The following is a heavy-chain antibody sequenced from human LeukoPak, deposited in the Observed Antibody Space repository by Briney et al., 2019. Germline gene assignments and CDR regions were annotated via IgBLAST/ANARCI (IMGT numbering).Heavy chain of an antibody. Sequence: SETLSLTCAVSGYSISSGYYWGWIRQPPGKGLEWIESIYHSGSTYYNPSLKSRVTMSVDTSKNQFSLNLSSVTAADTALYYCARRGVGATYPGAFDIWGQGTMVTVSS. CDR3: ARRGVGATYPGAFDI. CDR1: GYSISSGYY. CDR2: IYHSGST. J-gene: IGHJ3*02. V-gene: IGHV4-38-2*01. D-gene: IGHD1-26*01.